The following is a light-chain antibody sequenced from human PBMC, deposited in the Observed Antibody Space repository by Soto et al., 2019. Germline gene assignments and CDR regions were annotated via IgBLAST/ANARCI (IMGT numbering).Light chain of an antibody. J-gene: IGLJ3*02. CDR1: SSDVGAYKY. CDR2: EVT. CDR3: TSYVGNDIWV. V-gene: IGLV2-8*01. Sequence: QSALTQPPSACGSPGHSVTISCSGTSSDVGAYKYVSWYQQYPGKAPKLMIYEVTKRPSGVPDRFSGSKSGNTASLTVSGLQAEDEADYYCTSYVGNDIWVFGGGTKLTVL.